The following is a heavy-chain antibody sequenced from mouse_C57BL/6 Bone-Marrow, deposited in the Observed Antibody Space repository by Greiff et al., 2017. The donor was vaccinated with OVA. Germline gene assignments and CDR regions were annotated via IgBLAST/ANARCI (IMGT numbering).Heavy chain of an antibody. CDR2: INPNNGGT. Sequence: VQLQQSGPELVKPGASVKISCKASGYTFTDYYMNWVKQSHGKSLEWIGDINPNNGGTSYNQKFKGKATLTVDKSSSTAYMELRSLTSEDSAVYYCARRAGRDFDYWGQGTTLTVSS. V-gene: IGHV1-26*01. CDR1: GYTFTDYY. D-gene: IGHD3-1*01. CDR3: ARRAGRDFDY. J-gene: IGHJ2*01.